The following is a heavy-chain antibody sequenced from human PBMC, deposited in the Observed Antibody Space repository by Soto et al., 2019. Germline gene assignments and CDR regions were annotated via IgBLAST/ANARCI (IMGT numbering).Heavy chain of an antibody. CDR2: IYYSGST. CDR3: ARGPPLGY. Sequence: SETXXXXXTXSXGSIXSGXYXXSCIRQHPGKGLEWIGYIYYSGSTYYNPSLKSRVTISVDTSKNQFSLKLSSVTAADTAVYYCARGPPLGYWGQGTLVTVSS. J-gene: IGHJ4*02. V-gene: IGHV4-31*02. CDR1: XGSIXSGXYX.